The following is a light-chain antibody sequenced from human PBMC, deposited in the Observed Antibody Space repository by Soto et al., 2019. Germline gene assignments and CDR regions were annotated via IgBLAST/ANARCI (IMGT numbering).Light chain of an antibody. J-gene: IGKJ5*01. Sequence: ETMLTQSPASLSLSPGERATLSCRASQSVDGYLAWYQQKPGQPHRLLIYDTSNRAPGIPARFSGSGSGTDFTLTISSLEPEDFAVYFCHQRTNWPITFGQGTRLEIK. V-gene: IGKV3-11*01. CDR1: QSVDGY. CDR3: HQRTNWPIT. CDR2: DTS.